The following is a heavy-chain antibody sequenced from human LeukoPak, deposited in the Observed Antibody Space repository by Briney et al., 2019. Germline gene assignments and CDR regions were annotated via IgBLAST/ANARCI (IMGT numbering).Heavy chain of an antibody. CDR3: ARVGGGNYHPLDY. CDR2: IAYDSSNT. V-gene: IGHV3-30-3*01. D-gene: IGHD1-26*01. CDR1: AFTFSDHS. Sequence: GGSLRLSCAASAFTFSDHSMHWVRQAPGKGLEWVSSIAYDSSNTYYADSVKGRYTISRDNSKNTLYLQLSSLRIEDTAVYYCARVGGGNYHPLDYWGQGTLVTVSS. J-gene: IGHJ4*02.